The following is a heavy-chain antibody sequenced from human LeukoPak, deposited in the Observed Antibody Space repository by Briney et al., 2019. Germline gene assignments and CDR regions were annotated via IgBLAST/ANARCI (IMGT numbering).Heavy chain of an antibody. D-gene: IGHD5-18*01. CDR1: GFTFSSYW. V-gene: IGHV3-74*01. CDR2: INSDGSST. CDR3: ARSVQLWLFDY. J-gene: IGHJ4*02. Sequence: GGSLRLSCAASGFTFSSYWMHWVRQAPGKGLVWVSRINSDGSSTSYADSVKGRFTISRDNSKNTLYLQMNSLRAEDTAVYYCARSVQLWLFDYWGQGTLVTVSS.